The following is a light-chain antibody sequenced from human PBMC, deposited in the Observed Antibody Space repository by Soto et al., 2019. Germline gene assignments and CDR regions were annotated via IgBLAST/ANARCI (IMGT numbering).Light chain of an antibody. CDR2: ASS. CDR3: QLYGISPH. CDR1: QSRGSNF. Sequence: EIGLTKSPGTLSLYTGERATLSCKTSQSRGSNFLAWYQHKPGQAPRLLIYASSNRATGIPDRFSGSASGTDFTLTINRLEPEDFAVYYCQLYGISPHFGQGTRLEIK. J-gene: IGKJ5*01. V-gene: IGKV3-20*01.